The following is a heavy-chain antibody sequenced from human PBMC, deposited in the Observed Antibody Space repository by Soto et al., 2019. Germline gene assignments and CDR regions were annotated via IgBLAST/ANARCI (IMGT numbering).Heavy chain of an antibody. D-gene: IGHD1-26*01. CDR1: GGTSSNFV. CDR3: ASAPILVGAPTYQNYFDY. V-gene: IGHV1-69*13. CDR2: NIPIFGTA. Sequence: GASVKVSCKASGGTSSNFVMSWVRQAPGQGLEWMGGNIPIFGTANYAQKFQGRVTIIADESTGTTYMELTSLRSEDTAVYYCASAPILVGAPTYQNYFDYWGPGTLV. J-gene: IGHJ4*02.